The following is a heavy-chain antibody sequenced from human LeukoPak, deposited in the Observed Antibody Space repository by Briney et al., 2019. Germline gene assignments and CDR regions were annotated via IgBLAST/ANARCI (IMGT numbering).Heavy chain of an antibody. CDR3: ARVPKIASRPCDQ. Sequence: SETLSLTCAVYGASFSDYYWTWIRQSPGKGPEWIGEINHSGDTNYNPSLKSRVTIIVDTPKKQFSLKLSTATAADTAVYYCARVPKIASRPCDQWGQGTLVTVSS. J-gene: IGHJ4*02. D-gene: IGHD6-6*01. V-gene: IGHV4-34*01. CDR2: INHSGDT. CDR1: GASFSDYY.